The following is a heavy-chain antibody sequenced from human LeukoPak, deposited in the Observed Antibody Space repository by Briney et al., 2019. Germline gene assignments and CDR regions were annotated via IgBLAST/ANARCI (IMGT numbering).Heavy chain of an antibody. V-gene: IGHV4-38-2*02. J-gene: IGHJ4*02. CDR3: ARDPAIVGATDD. Sequence: SETLSLTCTVSGYSISSGYYWGWIRPPPGKGLEWIGSIYHSGSTYYNPSLKSRVTISVDTSKNQFSLKLSSVTAADTAVYYCARDPAIVGATDDWGQGTLVTVSS. D-gene: IGHD1-26*01. CDR2: IYHSGST. CDR1: GYSISSGYY.